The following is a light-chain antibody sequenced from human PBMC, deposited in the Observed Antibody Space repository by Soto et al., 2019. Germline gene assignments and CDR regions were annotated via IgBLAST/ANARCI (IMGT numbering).Light chain of an antibody. J-gene: IGLJ2*01. CDR3: GTWDSSLSAVL. CDR2: DNN. CDR1: SSNIGNNY. Sequence: QSVLTQPPSVSAAPGQKVTISCSGSSSNIGNNYVFWYQQLPGTAPKLLIYDNNKRPSVIPDRFSGSKSGTSATLGITGLQTGDEADYYCGTWDSSLSAVLFGGGTKLTVL. V-gene: IGLV1-51*01.